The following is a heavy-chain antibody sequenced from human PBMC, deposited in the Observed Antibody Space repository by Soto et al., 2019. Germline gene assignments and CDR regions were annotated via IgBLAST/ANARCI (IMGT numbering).Heavy chain of an antibody. V-gene: IGHV3-30-3*01. J-gene: IGHJ6*02. CDR2: MSFDGSHK. D-gene: IGHD3-10*01. CDR3: ARMHGADRPYYYYGMDV. Sequence: QVQLVESGGGVVQPGRSLRLSCAASGFTFRSHAMHWVRQAPGKGLEWVAVMSFDGSHKYYADSVKGRFTISRDNAKNSLYLQMNSLRAEDTAVYYCARMHGADRPYYYYGMDVWGQGTTVTVSS. CDR1: GFTFRSHA.